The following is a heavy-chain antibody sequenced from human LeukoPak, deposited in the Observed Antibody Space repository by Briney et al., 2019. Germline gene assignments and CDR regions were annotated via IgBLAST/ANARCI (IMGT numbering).Heavy chain of an antibody. CDR1: GGSISSSSYY. CDR2: ISYSGYT. D-gene: IGHD3-22*01. V-gene: IGHV4-39*07. Sequence: KPSETLSLTCTVSGGSISSSSYYWGWIRQPPGKGLDWIGSISYSGYTYYNPSLKSRVTMSVDTSRNQFSLNLRSVTAADTAIYYCARGTGSSGYSFDSWGQGTLVTVSS. J-gene: IGHJ4*02. CDR3: ARGTGSSGYSFDS.